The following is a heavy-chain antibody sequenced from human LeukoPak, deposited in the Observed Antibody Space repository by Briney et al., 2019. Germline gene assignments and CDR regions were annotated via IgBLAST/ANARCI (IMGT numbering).Heavy chain of an antibody. Sequence: GGSLSLSCSASGFTFSSYAMHWARQAPGKGLEYVSGVSSNGGRTYHADSVKGRFTISRDNSKNTLDLQMSSLRAEDTAVYYCVKSIGSSTWYVNFDYWGQGILVTVSS. V-gene: IGHV3-64D*06. J-gene: IGHJ4*02. CDR1: GFTFSSYA. D-gene: IGHD6-13*01. CDR3: VKSIGSSTWYVNFDY. CDR2: VSSNGGRT.